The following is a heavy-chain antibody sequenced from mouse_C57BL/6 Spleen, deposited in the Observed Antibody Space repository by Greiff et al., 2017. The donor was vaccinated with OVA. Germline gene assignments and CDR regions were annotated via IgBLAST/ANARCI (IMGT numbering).Heavy chain of an antibody. V-gene: IGHV1-69*01. Sequence: QVQLQQPGAELVMPGASVKLSCKASGYTFTSYWMHWVKQRPGKGLEWIGEIDPSDSDTNYNQKFKGKSTLTVDKSSSTAHMQLSSLTSEDSADYYVARSCGDDEGFAYWGQGTLVTVSA. CDR2: IDPSDSDT. D-gene: IGHD2-2*01. CDR3: ARSCGDDEGFAY. J-gene: IGHJ3*01. CDR1: GYTFTSYW.